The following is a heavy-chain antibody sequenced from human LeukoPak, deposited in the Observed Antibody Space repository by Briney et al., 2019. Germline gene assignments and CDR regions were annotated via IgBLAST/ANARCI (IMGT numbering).Heavy chain of an antibody. J-gene: IGHJ6*02. Sequence: PGGSLRLSCAASGFTFSSYAMSWVRQAPGKGLEWVSAISGSGGCSYYADSVKGRFTISRDNSKNTLYLQMNSLRAEDTAVYYCAKELGYCSSTSCYGGDYYYGMDVWGQGTTVTVSS. CDR2: ISGSGGCS. CDR1: GFTFSSYA. D-gene: IGHD2-2*01. CDR3: AKELGYCSSTSCYGGDYYYGMDV. V-gene: IGHV3-23*01.